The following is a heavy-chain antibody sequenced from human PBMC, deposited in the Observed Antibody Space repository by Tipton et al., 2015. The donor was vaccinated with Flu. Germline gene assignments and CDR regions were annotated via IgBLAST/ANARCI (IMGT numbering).Heavy chain of an antibody. J-gene: IGHJ4*02. D-gene: IGHD6-13*01. Sequence: TLSLICTVSGDSISSYYWSWIRQSPGKGLEWIGYISYSGSTNYNPSLKSRVTISADTSKNQFSLKLSSVTAADTAVYYCARLSSNWYHQLDNWGQGTLVTVSS. CDR1: GDSISSYY. CDR3: ARLSSNWYHQLDN. V-gene: IGHV4-59*01. CDR2: ISYSGST.